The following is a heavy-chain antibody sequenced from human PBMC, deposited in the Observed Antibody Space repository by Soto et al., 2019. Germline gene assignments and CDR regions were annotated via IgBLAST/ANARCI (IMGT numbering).Heavy chain of an antibody. D-gene: IGHD2-8*01. CDR3: TRYFTWSEVY. V-gene: IGHV3-48*02. CDR1: GFTYSNYA. Sequence: GGALTLSCEASGFTYSNYAMNWVRQASEKGLEWVAYISASSSSIYYADSVKGRFTISRDNAKNSVYLQMNSLGDEDTAVYYCTRYFTWSEVYWGQGVQVTVAS. CDR2: ISASSSSI. J-gene: IGHJ4*02.